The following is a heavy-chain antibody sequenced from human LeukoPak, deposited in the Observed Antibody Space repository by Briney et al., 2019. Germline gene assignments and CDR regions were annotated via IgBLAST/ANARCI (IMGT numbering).Heavy chain of an antibody. Sequence: ASVKVSCKASGGTFSSYAISWVRQAPGQGLEWMGRIIPILGIANYAQKFQGRVTITADKSTSTAYMELSSLRSEDTAVYYCARGGLRGLDRLGMDVWGQGTTVTVSS. J-gene: IGHJ6*02. CDR3: ARGGLRGLDRLGMDV. CDR1: GGTFSSYA. V-gene: IGHV1-69*04. CDR2: IIPILGIA. D-gene: IGHD3/OR15-3a*01.